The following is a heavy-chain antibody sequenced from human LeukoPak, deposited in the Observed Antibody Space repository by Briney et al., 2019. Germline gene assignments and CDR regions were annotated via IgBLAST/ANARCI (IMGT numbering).Heavy chain of an antibody. J-gene: IGHJ5*02. Sequence: PSETLSLTCTVSGGSISSYHWSWIRQPPGKGLEWIGYISYSGNTNYIPSLKSRVTISVDTSKNQFSLKLSSVTAADTAVYYCARSYNWFDPWGQGTLVSVSS. CDR3: ARSYNWFDP. CDR1: GGSISSYH. CDR2: ISYSGNT. V-gene: IGHV4-59*08.